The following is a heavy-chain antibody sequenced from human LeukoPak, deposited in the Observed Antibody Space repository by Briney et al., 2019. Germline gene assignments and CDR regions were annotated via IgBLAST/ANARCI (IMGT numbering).Heavy chain of an antibody. CDR2: ISSSSAHI. D-gene: IGHD3-10*01. CDR3: ARGVTIGELLNPFDY. Sequence: GGSLRLSCAASGFTFSSYSMNWVRQAPGKGLQWVSSISSSSAHIYYADSMKGRVTISRDDAKNSLYLQMNSLSAEDTAVYYCARGVTIGELLNPFDYWGQGTLVTVSS. V-gene: IGHV3-21*01. J-gene: IGHJ4*02. CDR1: GFTFSSYS.